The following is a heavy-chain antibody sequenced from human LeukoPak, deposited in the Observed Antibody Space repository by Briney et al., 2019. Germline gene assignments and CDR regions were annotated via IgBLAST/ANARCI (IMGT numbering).Heavy chain of an antibody. V-gene: IGHV4-61*01. CDR2: IYHSGST. D-gene: IGHD5-12*01. CDR1: GGSVSSGSFY. Sequence: SETLSLTCTVSGGSVSSGSFYWSWIRQPPGKGLEWIGKIYHSGSTNYNPSLKSRVTISVDTSKNQFSLKLSSVTAADTAVYYCARDRGPYSGYDSYYFDYWGQGTLVTVSS. CDR3: ARDRGPYSGYDSYYFDY. J-gene: IGHJ4*02.